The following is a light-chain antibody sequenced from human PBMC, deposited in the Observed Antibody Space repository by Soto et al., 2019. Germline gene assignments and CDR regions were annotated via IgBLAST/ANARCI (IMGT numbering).Light chain of an antibody. V-gene: IGKV3-11*01. CDR3: QQRTNSPPVT. CDR2: DAS. J-gene: IGKJ4*01. CDR1: QSVGRY. Sequence: ILLTQSPATLSLSLGETATLSGRASQSVGRYVAWYQHKPGQPPRLLIYDASTRATVVTARFSGSGSGTDFTLTISSLEPEDVAVYDGQQRTNSPPVTFGGGTKVEIK.